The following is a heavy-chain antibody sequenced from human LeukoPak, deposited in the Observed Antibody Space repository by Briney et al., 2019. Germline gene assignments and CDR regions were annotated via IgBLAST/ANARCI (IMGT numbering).Heavy chain of an antibody. D-gene: IGHD2-15*01. V-gene: IGHV1-8*03. CDR3: ARGGCSGGSCYSDYFDY. J-gene: IGHJ4*02. CDR2: MNPNSGNT. Sequence: ASVKVSCKASGYTFTSYDINWVRQATGQGLEWMGWMNPNSGNTGYAQKFQGRVTITRNTSISTAYMELSSLRSEDTAVYYCARGGCSGGSCYSDYFDYWGQGTLVTVSS. CDR1: GYTFTSYD.